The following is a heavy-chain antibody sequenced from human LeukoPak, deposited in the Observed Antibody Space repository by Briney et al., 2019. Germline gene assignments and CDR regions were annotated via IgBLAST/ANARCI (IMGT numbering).Heavy chain of an antibody. CDR1: GGSVNTYYW. CDR3: ARDGGRSTLDAFDI. Sequence: SETLSLTCTVSGGSVNTYYWSWVRQPPGKGLEWIGEIYHSGSTNYNPSLKSRVTISVDKSKNQFSLKLSSVTAADTAVYYCARDGGRSTLDAFDIWGQGTMVTVSS. J-gene: IGHJ3*02. CDR2: IYHSGST. V-gene: IGHV4-4*02. D-gene: IGHD2-2*01.